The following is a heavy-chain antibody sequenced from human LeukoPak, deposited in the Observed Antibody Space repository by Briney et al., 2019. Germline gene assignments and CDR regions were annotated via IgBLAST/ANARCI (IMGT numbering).Heavy chain of an antibody. CDR1: GGSISSGGYS. D-gene: IGHD2-15*01. Sequence: PSETLYLTCAVSGGSISSGGYSWSWIRQPPGKGLEWIGYIYHSGSTYYNPSLKSRVTISVDRSKNQFSLKLSSVTAADTAVYYCARGGGRSNWFDPWGQGTLVTVSS. CDR3: ARGGGRSNWFDP. J-gene: IGHJ5*02. CDR2: IYHSGST. V-gene: IGHV4-30-2*01.